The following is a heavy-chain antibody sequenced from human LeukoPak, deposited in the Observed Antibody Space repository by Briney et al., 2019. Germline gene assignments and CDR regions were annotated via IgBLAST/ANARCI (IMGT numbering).Heavy chain of an antibody. V-gene: IGHV3-7*01. CDR2: IKEDGSDK. CDR1: GFMFNNYW. D-gene: IGHD3-3*01. Sequence: GGSPRLSCAASGFMFNNYWMSWVRQAPGKGLEWVANIKEDGSDKYYVDSVKGRFTISRDNAKNLLYLQMNSLRAEDTAVYYCATCPTDKYDDDHADYWGQGSLVTVSS. J-gene: IGHJ4*02. CDR3: ATCPTDKYDDDHADY.